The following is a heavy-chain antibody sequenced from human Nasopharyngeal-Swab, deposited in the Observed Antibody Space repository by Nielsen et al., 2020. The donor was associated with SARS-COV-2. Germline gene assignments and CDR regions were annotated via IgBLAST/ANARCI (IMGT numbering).Heavy chain of an antibody. J-gene: IGHJ6*02. D-gene: IGHD1-26*01. CDR3: ARDQTRKRGRDG. CDR2: MSYDGRNK. Sequence: WIRQPPGKGLEWVTVMSYDGRNKYYADSVRGRFTISRDNSKNTLYLEMNSLRPEDTAVYYWARDQTRKRGRDGGGQGTTGTVSS. V-gene: IGHV3-30*04.